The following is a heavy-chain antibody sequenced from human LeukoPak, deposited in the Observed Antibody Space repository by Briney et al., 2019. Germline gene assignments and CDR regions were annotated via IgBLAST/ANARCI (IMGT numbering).Heavy chain of an antibody. D-gene: IGHD6-13*01. Sequence: ASVKVSCKASGYTFTSYDINWARQATGQGLEWMGWMNPNSGNTGYAQKFQGRVTMTRNTSISTAYMELSSLRSEDTAVYYCASSAPRAAAFDYWGQGTLVTVSS. CDR3: ASSAPRAAAFDY. CDR1: GYTFTSYD. V-gene: IGHV1-8*01. CDR2: MNPNSGNT. J-gene: IGHJ4*02.